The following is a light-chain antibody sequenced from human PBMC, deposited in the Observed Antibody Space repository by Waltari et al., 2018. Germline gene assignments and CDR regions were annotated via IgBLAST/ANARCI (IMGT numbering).Light chain of an antibody. CDR2: AAS. V-gene: IGKV1-NL1*01. Sequence: DIQMTQSPSSLSASVGDRVTITCRASQDIRFSLVWYQQQPGKAPKLLLFAASRLESGVPSRFSGSGSGTEYTLTISSRQPEDFATYYCQQYYNTPPWTFGQGTKVEIK. CDR3: QQYYNTPPWT. CDR1: QDIRFS. J-gene: IGKJ1*01.